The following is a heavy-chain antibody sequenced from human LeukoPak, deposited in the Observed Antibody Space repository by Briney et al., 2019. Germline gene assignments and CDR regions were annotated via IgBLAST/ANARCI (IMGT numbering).Heavy chain of an antibody. V-gene: IGHV3-23*01. D-gene: IGHD2-2*03. CDR3: AKQRNGYCSSTSCYANYFDY. CDR2: ISGSGGST. J-gene: IGHJ4*02. Sequence: GGSLRLSCAASGFTVSSNYMSWVRQAPGKGLEWVSAISGSGGSTYYADSVKGRFTISRDNSKNTLYLQMNSLRAEDAAVYYCAKQRNGYCSSTSCYANYFDYWGQGTLVTVSS. CDR1: GFTVSSNY.